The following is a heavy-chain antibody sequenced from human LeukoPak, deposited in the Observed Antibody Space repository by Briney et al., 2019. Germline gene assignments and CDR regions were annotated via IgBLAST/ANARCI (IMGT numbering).Heavy chain of an antibody. CDR2: IYHSGST. V-gene: IGHV4-4*02. CDR3: ARGLNSGSYSWFDP. J-gene: IGHJ5*02. CDR1: GGSISSSNW. Sequence: SETLSLTCAVSGGSISSSNWWSWVRQPPGKGLEWIGEIYHSGSTNYNPSLKSRVTISVDKSKNQFSLKLSSVTAADTAVYYCARGLNSGSYSWFDPWGQGTLVTVSS. D-gene: IGHD1-26*01.